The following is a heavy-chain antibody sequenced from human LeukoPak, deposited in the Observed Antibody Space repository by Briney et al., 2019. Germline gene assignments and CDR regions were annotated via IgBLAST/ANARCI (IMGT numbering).Heavy chain of an antibody. V-gene: IGHV3-23*01. D-gene: IGHD3-22*01. CDR3: AKDWYYDSSGYYPYYFGY. J-gene: IGHJ4*02. CDR1: GFTFSSYA. CDR2: ISGSGGST. Sequence: GGSLRLSCAASGFTFSSYAMSWVCQAPGKGLEWVSAISGSGGSTYYADSVKGRFTISRDNSKNTLYLQMNSLRAEDTAVYYCAKDWYYDSSGYYPYYFGYWGQGTLVTVSS.